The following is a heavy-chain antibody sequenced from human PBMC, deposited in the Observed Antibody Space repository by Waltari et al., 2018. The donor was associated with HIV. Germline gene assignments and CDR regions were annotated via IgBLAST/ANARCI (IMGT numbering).Heavy chain of an antibody. CDR1: GFTFGSYG. CDR2: INYDGSNK. CDR3: ARDKAPYSSSSAVDY. V-gene: IGHV3-33*01. Sequence: VQLMESGGGVVQPGKSLRLSCATSGFTFGSYGIHWVRQAPGKGLEWVAVINYDGSNKFYAESVKGRFLIPRDNSKNTLFLQMNSLRDEDTGLYYCARDKAPYSSSSAVDYWGQGTLVTVS. D-gene: IGHD6-6*01. J-gene: IGHJ4*02.